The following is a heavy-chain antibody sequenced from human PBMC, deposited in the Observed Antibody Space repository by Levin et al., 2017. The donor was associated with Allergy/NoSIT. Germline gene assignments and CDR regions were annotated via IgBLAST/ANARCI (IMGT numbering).Heavy chain of an antibody. Sequence: GGSLRLSCAASGFTFSSYSMNWVRQAPGKGLEWVSYISSSSSTIYYADSVKGRFTISRDNAKNSLYLQMNSLRAEDTAVYYCASLIGYYDILTGYSQAGYWGQGTLVTVSS. CDR2: ISSSSSTI. J-gene: IGHJ4*02. CDR1: GFTFSSYS. CDR3: ASLIGYYDILTGYSQAGY. D-gene: IGHD3-9*01. V-gene: IGHV3-48*01.